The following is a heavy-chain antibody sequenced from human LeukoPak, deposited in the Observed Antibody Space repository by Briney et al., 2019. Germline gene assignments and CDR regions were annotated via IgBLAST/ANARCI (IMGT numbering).Heavy chain of an antibody. CDR2: IYYSGST. CDR1: GGSISSYY. J-gene: IGHJ5*02. CDR3: ARVGERVYCSSTSCSSHNWFDP. Sequence: SETLSLTCTVSGGSISSYYWSWIRQPPGKGLEWIGYIYYSGSTNYNPSLKSRVTISVDTSKNQFSLKLSSVTAADTAEYYCARVGERVYCSSTSCSSHNWFDPWGQGTLVTVSS. D-gene: IGHD2-2*01. V-gene: IGHV4-59*01.